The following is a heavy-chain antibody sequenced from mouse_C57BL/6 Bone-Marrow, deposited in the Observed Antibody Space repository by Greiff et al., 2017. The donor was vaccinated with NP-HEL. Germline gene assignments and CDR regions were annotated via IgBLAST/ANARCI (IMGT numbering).Heavy chain of an antibody. CDR3: ARYGYDYGEGPFAY. CDR1: GFTFTDYY. D-gene: IGHD2-4*01. CDR2: IRNKANGYTT. V-gene: IGHV7-3*01. J-gene: IGHJ3*01. Sequence: VQLVESGGGLVQPGGSLSLSCAASGFTFTDYYMSWVRQPPGKALEWLGFIRNKANGYTTEYSASVKGRFTISRDNSQSILYLQMNALRAEDSATYYCARYGYDYGEGPFAYWGQGTLVTVSA.